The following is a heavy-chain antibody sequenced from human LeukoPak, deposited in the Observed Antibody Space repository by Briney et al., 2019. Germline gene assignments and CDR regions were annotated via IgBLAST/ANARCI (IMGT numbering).Heavy chain of an antibody. Sequence: GGSLRLSCAASGFTFSSSAMHWVRQAPDKGLEWVAAISYDGSNKYYADSVKGRFTISRDNSKNTLYLQVNSLRAEDTAVYYCARDGVYYDSSGFGYWGQGTLVTVSS. CDR1: GFTFSSSA. CDR2: ISYDGSNK. CDR3: ARDGVYYDSSGFGY. J-gene: IGHJ4*02. D-gene: IGHD3-22*01. V-gene: IGHV3-30-3*01.